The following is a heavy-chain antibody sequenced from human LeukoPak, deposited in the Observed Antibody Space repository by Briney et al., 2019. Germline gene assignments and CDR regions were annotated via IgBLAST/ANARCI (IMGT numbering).Heavy chain of an antibody. J-gene: IGHJ5*02. V-gene: IGHV1-24*01. CDR2: FDPEDGET. CDR3: ATSEGRCRSTSCYEGWFDP. CDR1: GYTLTELS. Sequence: ASVKVSCKVSGYTLTELSMHWVRQAPGKGLEWMGGFDPEDGETIYAQKFQGRVTMTEDTSTDTAYMEPSSLRSEDTAVYYCATSEGRCRSTSCYEGWFDPWGQGTLVTVSS. D-gene: IGHD2-2*01.